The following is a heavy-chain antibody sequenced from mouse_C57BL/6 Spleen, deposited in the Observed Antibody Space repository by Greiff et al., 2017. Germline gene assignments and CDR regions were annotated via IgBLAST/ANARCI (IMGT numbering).Heavy chain of an antibody. Sequence: VQLQQSGPELVKPGASVKISCKASGYAFSSSWMNWVKQRPGKGLEWIGRIYPGDGDTNYNGKFKGKATLTADKSSSTAYMQLSGLTSEDSAVYFCARKLGFFDYWGQGTTLTVSS. J-gene: IGHJ2*01. D-gene: IGHD4-1*01. CDR3: ARKLGFFDY. V-gene: IGHV1-82*01. CDR1: GYAFSSSW. CDR2: IYPGDGDT.